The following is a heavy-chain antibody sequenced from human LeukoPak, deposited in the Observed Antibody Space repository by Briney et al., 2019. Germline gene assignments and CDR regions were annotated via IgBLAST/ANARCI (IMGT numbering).Heavy chain of an antibody. CDR2: ISWNSGSI. D-gene: IGHD3-3*01. J-gene: IGHJ4*02. CDR1: GFTFDDYA. V-gene: IGHV3-9*01. Sequence: GGSLRLSCAASGFTFDDYAMHWVRQAPGKGLEWVSGISWNSGSIGYADSVKGRFTISRDNAKNSLYPQMNSLRAEDTALYYCATSSTIPIRASDYWGQGTLVTVSS. CDR3: ATSSTIPIRASDY.